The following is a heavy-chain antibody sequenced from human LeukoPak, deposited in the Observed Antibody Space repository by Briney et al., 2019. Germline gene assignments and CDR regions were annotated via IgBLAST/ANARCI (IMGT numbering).Heavy chain of an antibody. CDR2: ISSSSSYI. V-gene: IGHV3-21*01. J-gene: IGHJ4*02. CDR3: ARGMMGIAARLPFDY. CDR1: GFTFSSYS. Sequence: GGSLRLSCAASGFTFSSYSMNWVRQAPGKGLEWVSSISSSSSYIYYADSVKGRFTISRDNAKNSLYLQMNSLRAEDTAVYYCARGMMGIAARLPFDYWGQGTLVTVSS. D-gene: IGHD6-6*01.